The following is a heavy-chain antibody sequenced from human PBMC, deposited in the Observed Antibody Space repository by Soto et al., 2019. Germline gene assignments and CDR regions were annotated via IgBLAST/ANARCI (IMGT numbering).Heavy chain of an antibody. CDR1: GGTFSSYA. Sequence: ASVKVSCKASGGTFSSYAISWVRQAPGQGLEWMGGIIPIFGTANYAQKFQGRVTITADESTSTAYMELSSLRSEDTAVYYCARVRSSSSVFNYYGMDVWGQGTTVTVSS. CDR2: IIPIFGTA. D-gene: IGHD6-6*01. CDR3: ARVRSSSSVFNYYGMDV. V-gene: IGHV1-69*13. J-gene: IGHJ6*02.